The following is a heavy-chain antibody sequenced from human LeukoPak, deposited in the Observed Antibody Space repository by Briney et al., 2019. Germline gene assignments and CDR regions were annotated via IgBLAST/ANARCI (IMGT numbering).Heavy chain of an antibody. D-gene: IGHD5-12*01. J-gene: IGHJ4*02. V-gene: IGHV1-69-2*01. CDR3: ATVPRCSGYGR. CDR2: VDPEDGET. CDR1: GYTFTDYS. Sequence: SCTVSGYTFTDYSMHCANQAPGTGLEWMALVDPEDGETIYAATSKGRATINADTSKDTAYMELTSRRSQDTAVSYIATVPRCSGYGRWGQGTLVTVSS.